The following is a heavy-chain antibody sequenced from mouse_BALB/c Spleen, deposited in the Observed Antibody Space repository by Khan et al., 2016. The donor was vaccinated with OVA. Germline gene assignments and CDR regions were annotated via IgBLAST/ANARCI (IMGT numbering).Heavy chain of an antibody. V-gene: IGHV2-9*02. CDR3: ARLEDI. D-gene: IGHD1-3*01. CDR2: ILACGST. CDR1: GFSLTSYG. J-gene: IGHJ2*01. Sequence: VELVESGPGLVAPSQSLSITCTVSGFSLTSYGVHWVRQPLGKGLEWLGVILACGSTTYNSALMSSLSISKDNSKSQVFLKMYSLQTDDTAMYYCARLEDIWGQGTTLTVSS.